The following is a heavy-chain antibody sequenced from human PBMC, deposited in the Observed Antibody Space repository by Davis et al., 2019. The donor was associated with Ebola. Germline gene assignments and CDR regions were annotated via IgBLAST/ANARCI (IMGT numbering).Heavy chain of an antibody. Sequence: MPSETLSLTCTVSGGSIISSSSYWGWIRQPPRKGLEWIGSIYYSGITYYNPSLKSRVTISVDTSKNQFSLKLRSVTAADTAVYYCARLSKWELDYWGQGTLVTVSS. D-gene: IGHD1-26*01. CDR1: GGSIISSSSY. CDR2: IYYSGIT. J-gene: IGHJ4*02. V-gene: IGHV4-39*01. CDR3: ARLSKWELDY.